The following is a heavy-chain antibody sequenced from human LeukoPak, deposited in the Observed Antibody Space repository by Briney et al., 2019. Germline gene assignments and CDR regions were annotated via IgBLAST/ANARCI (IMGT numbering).Heavy chain of an antibody. CDR3: AKRYFCSSTTCYGFDY. Sequence: GGSLRLSCAASGFTFSSYAMSWVRQAPGKGLEWVSAISGSGGSTYYADSVKGRFTISRDNSKNTLYLQMNSLRAEDTAVYYCAKRYFCSSTTCYGFDYWGQGALVTVSS. D-gene: IGHD2-2*01. CDR1: GFTFSSYA. J-gene: IGHJ4*02. V-gene: IGHV3-23*01. CDR2: ISGSGGST.